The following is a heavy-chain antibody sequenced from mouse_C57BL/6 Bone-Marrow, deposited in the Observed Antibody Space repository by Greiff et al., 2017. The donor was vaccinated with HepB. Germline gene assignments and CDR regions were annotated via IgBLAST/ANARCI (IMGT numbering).Heavy chain of an antibody. V-gene: IGHV1-81*01. CDR1: GYTFTSYG. CDR3: ARFLDYGSSYVEWYFDV. Sequence: QVQLQQSGAELARPGASVKLSCKASGYTFTSYGISWVKQRTGQGLEWIGEIYPRSGNTYYNEKFKGKATLTADKSSSTAYMELRSLTSEDSAVYFCARFLDYGSSYVEWYFDVWGTGTTVTVSS. CDR2: IYPRSGNT. D-gene: IGHD1-1*01. J-gene: IGHJ1*03.